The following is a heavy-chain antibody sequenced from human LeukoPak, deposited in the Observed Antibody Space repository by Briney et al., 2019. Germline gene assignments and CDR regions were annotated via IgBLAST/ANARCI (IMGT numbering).Heavy chain of an antibody. CDR2: ISGYNGKT. CDR1: GYTFNTYG. J-gene: IGHJ4*02. D-gene: IGHD1-1*01. V-gene: IGHV1-18*01. CDR3: ATDHVNWNYVGY. Sequence: ASVKVSCKASGYTFNTYGITWVRQAPGQGLEWMGWISGYNGKTKYAQKLQDRVTMTTDASTTTAYMELRSLTSDDTAVYYCATDHVNWNYVGYWGQGTLVTVSS.